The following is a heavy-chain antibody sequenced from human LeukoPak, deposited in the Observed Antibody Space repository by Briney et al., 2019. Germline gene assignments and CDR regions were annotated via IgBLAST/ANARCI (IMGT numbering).Heavy chain of an antibody. Sequence: GASLKASCRLFGYPFPSYKCNWVQQAIEQGLEWLDWMNPNSGNTGYAQKFQGRVTITRNTSISTAYMELSSLRSEDTAVYYCARGNIYDFWSGYSDNWFDPWGQGTLVTVSS. J-gene: IGHJ5*02. D-gene: IGHD3-3*01. CDR2: MNPNSGNT. CDR1: GYPFPSYK. V-gene: IGHV1-8*03. CDR3: ARGNIYDFWSGYSDNWFDP.